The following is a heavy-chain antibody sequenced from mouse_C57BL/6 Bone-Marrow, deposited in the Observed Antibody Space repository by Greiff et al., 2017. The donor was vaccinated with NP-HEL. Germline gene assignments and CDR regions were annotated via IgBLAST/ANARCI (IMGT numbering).Heavy chain of an antibody. D-gene: IGHD2-4*01. Sequence: EVMLVESGGGLVQPGGSLKLSCAASGFTFSYYGMAWVRQAPRKGPEWVAFISNLAYSIYYADTVTGRFTISRENAKNTLYLEMSSLRSEDTAMYYCARHAYDYDGFYYAMDYWGQGTSVTVSS. J-gene: IGHJ4*01. V-gene: IGHV5-15*04. CDR1: GFTFSYYG. CDR2: ISNLAYSI. CDR3: ARHAYDYDGFYYAMDY.